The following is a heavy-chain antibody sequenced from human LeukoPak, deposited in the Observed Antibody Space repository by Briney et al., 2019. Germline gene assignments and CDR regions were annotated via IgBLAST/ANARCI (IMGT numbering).Heavy chain of an antibody. Sequence: GESLKISCKGSGYSFTSYWIGWVRQMPGKGLEWMGIIYPGDSDTRYSPSFQGQVTISADKSISTAYLQWSSLKASDTAMYYCARAYYYYYDSSGYPDYWGQGTLATVSS. V-gene: IGHV5-51*01. J-gene: IGHJ4*02. CDR2: IYPGDSDT. CDR3: ARAYYYYYDSSGYPDY. D-gene: IGHD3-22*01. CDR1: GYSFTSYW.